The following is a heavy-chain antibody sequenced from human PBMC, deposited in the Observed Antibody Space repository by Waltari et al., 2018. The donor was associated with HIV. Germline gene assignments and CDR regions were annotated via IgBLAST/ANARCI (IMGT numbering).Heavy chain of an antibody. Sequence: EVQLVESGGGLVQPGGSLRLSCADSGFTVSSKYMSWVRQAPGKGLEWVSITYSGGNTDYADSVKGRFTISRDNSRNTLYLQINSLRAEDTAVYYCARAGPIDYWGQGTLVTVSS. J-gene: IGHJ4*02. CDR3: ARAGPIDY. CDR1: GFTVSSKY. D-gene: IGHD3-10*01. CDR2: TYSGGNT. V-gene: IGHV3-66*01.